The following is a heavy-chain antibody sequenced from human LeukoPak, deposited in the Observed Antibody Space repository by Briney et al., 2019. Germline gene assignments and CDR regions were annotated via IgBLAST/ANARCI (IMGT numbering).Heavy chain of an antibody. V-gene: IGHV4-30-4*01. CDR1: GGSISSGDYY. J-gene: IGHJ4*02. D-gene: IGHD1-14*01. CDR3: ARGTIAPEYLDY. CDR2: IYYSGST. Sequence: PSETLSLTCTVSGGSISSGDYYWSWIRQPPGKGLEWIGYIYYSGSTYYNPSLKSRVTISVDTSKNQFSLKLSSVTAADTAVYYCARGTIAPEYLDYWGQGTLVTVSS.